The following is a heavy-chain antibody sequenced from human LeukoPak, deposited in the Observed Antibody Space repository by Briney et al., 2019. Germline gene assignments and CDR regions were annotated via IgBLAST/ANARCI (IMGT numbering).Heavy chain of an antibody. CDR2: IYYSGGS. CDR1: GGSISSSDYY. J-gene: IGHJ5*02. CDR3: VRAGYAYGPVGNWFDP. V-gene: IGHV4-39*01. Sequence: PSETLSLTCTVSGGSISSSDYYWGWVRQPPGKGLEWIGNIYYSGGSYSSPSLESRVTISSDTSKNQFSVKLTSVTAADTAVYYCVRAGYAYGPVGNWFDPWGQGVPVTVSS. D-gene: IGHD5-18*01.